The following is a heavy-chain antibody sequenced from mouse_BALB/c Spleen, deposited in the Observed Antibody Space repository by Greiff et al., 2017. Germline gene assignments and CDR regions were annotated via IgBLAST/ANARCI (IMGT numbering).Heavy chain of an antibody. D-gene: IGHD2-14*01. Sequence: VQLQQPGAELVRPGASVKLSCKASGYTFTSYWINWVKQRPGQGLEWIGEINPSNGRTNYYEKFKSKATLTVDKSSSTAYMQRSSLTSEDSAVYYGARGGVRAWFAYWGQGTLVTVSA. J-gene: IGHJ3*01. CDR1: GYTFTSYW. V-gene: IGHV1S81*02. CDR3: ARGGVRAWFAY. CDR2: INPSNGRT.